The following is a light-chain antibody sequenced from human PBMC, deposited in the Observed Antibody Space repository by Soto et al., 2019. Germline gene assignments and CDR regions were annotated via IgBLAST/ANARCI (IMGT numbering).Light chain of an antibody. CDR1: QSVSSY. CDR2: DAS. J-gene: IGKJ5*01. V-gene: IGKV3-11*01. Sequence: EIVFTQSPSTLSLTPGERATLSCRASQSVSSYLAWYQQKPGQAPRLLIYDASNRATGIPARFSGSGSGTDFTLTISSLQPEDFAVYYCQQYGSSPLGQGTRLEIK. CDR3: QQYGSSP.